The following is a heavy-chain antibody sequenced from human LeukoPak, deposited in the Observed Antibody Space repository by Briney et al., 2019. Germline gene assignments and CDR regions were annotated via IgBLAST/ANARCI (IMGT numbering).Heavy chain of an antibody. Sequence: PSETLSLTCAVYGGSFSGYYWSWIRHPPGKGLEWLGEINHSGSTNYNPSLKSRVTISVDTSKNQFSLKLSSVTAADTAVYYCARVGTDSGWTKFDYWGQGTLVTVSS. CDR3: ARVGTDSGWTKFDY. CDR1: GGSFSGYY. V-gene: IGHV4-34*01. J-gene: IGHJ4*02. D-gene: IGHD6-19*01. CDR2: INHSGST.